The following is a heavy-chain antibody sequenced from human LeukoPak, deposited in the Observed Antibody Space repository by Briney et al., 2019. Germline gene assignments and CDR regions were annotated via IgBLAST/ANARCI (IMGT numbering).Heavy chain of an antibody. J-gene: IGHJ5*02. Sequence: GGSLRLSCVASGFTFSNYAMSWVRQAPGKGLEWVSGISDSGGRTYNADSVKGRFTISRDNSKNTLYLQMNSPRVEDTAVYYCARNRDTAMGSRDLDLWGQGTLVTVSS. CDR3: ARNRDTAMGSRDLDL. D-gene: IGHD5-18*01. CDR2: ISDSGGRT. V-gene: IGHV3-23*01. CDR1: GFTFSNYA.